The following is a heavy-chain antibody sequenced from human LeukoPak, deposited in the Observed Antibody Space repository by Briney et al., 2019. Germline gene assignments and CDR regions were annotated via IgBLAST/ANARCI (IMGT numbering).Heavy chain of an antibody. V-gene: IGHV3-33*06. CDR1: GFTFSSYG. CDR2: IWYDGSNK. CDR3: AKGGITIFGVVVPFDY. J-gene: IGHJ4*02. Sequence: GRSLRLSCAASGFTFSSYGMHWVRQAPGKGLEWVAVIWYDGSNKYYADSVKGRFTISRDNSKNTLYLQMNSLRAEDTAVYYCAKGGITIFGVVVPFDYWGQGTLVTVSS. D-gene: IGHD3-3*01.